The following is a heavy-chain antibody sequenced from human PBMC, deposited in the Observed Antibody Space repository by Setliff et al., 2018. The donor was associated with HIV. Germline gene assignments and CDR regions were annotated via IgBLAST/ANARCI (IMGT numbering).Heavy chain of an antibody. Sequence: PSETLSLTCTVSGGTISSYYWSWIRKPPGKGLEWIGYIYYSGSTNYNPPLKSRVTISVGTSKNQFSLKLSSVTAADTAVYYCARTAYDYGDYADEDYYYGMDVWGQGTTVTVSS. D-gene: IGHD4-17*01. CDR1: GGTISSYY. CDR2: IYYSGST. V-gene: IGHV4-59*01. J-gene: IGHJ6*02. CDR3: ARTAYDYGDYADEDYYYGMDV.